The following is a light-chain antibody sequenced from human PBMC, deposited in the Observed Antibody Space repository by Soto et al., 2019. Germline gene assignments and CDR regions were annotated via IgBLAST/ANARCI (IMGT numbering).Light chain of an antibody. J-gene: IGLJ2*01. CDR3: SSFTVSPVV. V-gene: IGLV2-8*01. CDR2: DVN. Sequence: QSALTQPPSASGSPGQSVTISCTGTSTDIGLHNYVSWYQHHPGKAPKFIIFDVNKRPSGVPDRFSGSRSGNTASLTVSGLQADDEAYYYCSSFTVSPVVFGGGTKLTVL. CDR1: STDIGLHNY.